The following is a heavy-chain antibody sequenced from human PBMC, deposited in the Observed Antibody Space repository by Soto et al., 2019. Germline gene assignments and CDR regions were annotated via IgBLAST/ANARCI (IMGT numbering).Heavy chain of an antibody. CDR1: GFSLSNYW. Sequence: EVQLVESGGVSVQPGGTLRLSCAASGFSLSNYWMHWVRQAPGKGLVWVSRINIDGSTTTYADSVKGRFTSSRDNAKNALFLDIKSLRDEDLAVYYCVRIGGGDGYSFGYWGQGTLVAVSS. CDR3: VRIGGGDGYSFGY. V-gene: IGHV3-74*01. J-gene: IGHJ4*02. D-gene: IGHD5-18*01. CDR2: INIDGSTT.